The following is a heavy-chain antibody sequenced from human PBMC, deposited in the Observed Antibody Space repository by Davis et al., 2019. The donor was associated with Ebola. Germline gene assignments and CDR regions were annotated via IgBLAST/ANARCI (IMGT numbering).Heavy chain of an antibody. CDR3: ARGRGITGIRFDY. CDR1: GFTFSSYW. V-gene: IGHV3-48*02. CDR2: ISSSSSTI. Sequence: GESLKISCAASGFTFSSYWMSWVRQAPGKGLEWVSYISSSSSTIYYADSVKGRFTISRDNAKNSLYLQMNSLRDEDTAVYYCARGRGITGIRFDYWGQGTLVTVSS. J-gene: IGHJ4*02. D-gene: IGHD1-20*01.